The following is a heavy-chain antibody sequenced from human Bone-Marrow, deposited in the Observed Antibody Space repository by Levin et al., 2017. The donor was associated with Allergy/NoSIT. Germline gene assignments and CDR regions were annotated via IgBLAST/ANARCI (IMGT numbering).Heavy chain of an antibody. Sequence: GGSLRLSCSASGFSISTYWMHWVRQGPGKGLVWVSHINSGGRTTNYADSVKGRSTISRDNAKNTVYLQMNSLRGEDTGVYYCATGNTDSRYYFDSWGQGTLVTVSS. V-gene: IGHV3-74*01. D-gene: IGHD2/OR15-2a*01. CDR3: ATGNTDSRYYFDS. CDR1: GFSISTYW. J-gene: IGHJ4*02. CDR2: INSGGRTT.